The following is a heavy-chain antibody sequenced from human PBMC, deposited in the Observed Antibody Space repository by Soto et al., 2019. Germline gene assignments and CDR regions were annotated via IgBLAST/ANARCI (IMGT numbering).Heavy chain of an antibody. D-gene: IGHD1-1*01. V-gene: IGHV4-34*06. CDR1: GGSFSGYY. CDR2: IXYXGXT. J-gene: IGHJ6*02. Sequence: SETVSLTCSVSGGSFSGYYCSWIRQPPGKGRXWIXXIXYXGXTXXXXALKSRLIISIDTSKNQFSLKVGSVTAADTAVDYWASSSLYGMDVWGQGTTVTVSS. CDR3: ASSSLYGMDV.